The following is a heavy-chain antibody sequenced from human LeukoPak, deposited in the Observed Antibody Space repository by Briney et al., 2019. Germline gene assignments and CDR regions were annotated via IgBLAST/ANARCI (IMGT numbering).Heavy chain of an antibody. Sequence: GGSLRLSCAASGFTFSSDWMNWVRQAPGKGLEWVATIKQDGSERYYVDSVKGRFTISRDNAKNSLYLQMNSLRAEDTAVYYCARDGGTRLKYSYGYGDYWGQGTLVTVSS. D-gene: IGHD5-18*01. CDR2: IKQDGSER. CDR1: GFTFSSDW. V-gene: IGHV3-7*01. CDR3: ARDGGTRLKYSYGYGDY. J-gene: IGHJ4*02.